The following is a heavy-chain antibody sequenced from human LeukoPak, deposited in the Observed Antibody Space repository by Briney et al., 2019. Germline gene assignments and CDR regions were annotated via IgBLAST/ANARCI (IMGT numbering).Heavy chain of an antibody. J-gene: IGHJ6*04. CDR2: ISAYNGNT. CDR3: ARDLLWVRGVFYYYGMDV. Sequence: GASVKVSCNAAGYTFTSYGISWVRQAPGQGLEWMGWISAYNGNTNYAQKLQGRVTMTTYTYTSTAYMELRSLRSDDTAVYYCARDLLWVRGVFYYYGMDVWGKGTTVTVSS. D-gene: IGHD3-10*01. V-gene: IGHV1-18*04. CDR1: GYTFTSYG.